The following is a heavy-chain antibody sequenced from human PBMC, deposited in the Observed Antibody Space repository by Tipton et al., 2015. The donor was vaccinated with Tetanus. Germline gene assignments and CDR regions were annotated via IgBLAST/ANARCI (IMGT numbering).Heavy chain of an antibody. CDR1: GFTFTSSA. J-gene: IGHJ4*02. Sequence: QSGPEVKKPGTSVKVSCKASGFTFTSSAVQWVRQARGQRLEWIGWIVVGSGNTNYAQKFQERVTITRDMSTSTAYMELSSLRSEDTAVYYCAASYDSSGYYYIQSHITPFDYWGQGTLVTVSS. CDR3: AASYDSSGYYYIQSHITPFDY. V-gene: IGHV1-58*01. CDR2: IVVGSGNT. D-gene: IGHD3-22*01.